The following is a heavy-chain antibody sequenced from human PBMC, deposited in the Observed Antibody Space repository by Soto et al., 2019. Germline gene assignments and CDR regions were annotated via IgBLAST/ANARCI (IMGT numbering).Heavy chain of an antibody. CDR1: GGSISSSSYY. V-gene: IGHV4-39*01. D-gene: IGHD4-17*01. CDR2: IYYSGST. Sequence: PSETLSLTCTVSGGSISSSSYYWGWIRQPPGKGLEWIGYIYYSGSTYYNPSLKSRVTISVDTSKNQFSLKLSSVTAADTAVYYCARHSNYGDYLVDYWGQGTLVTVSS. CDR3: ARHSNYGDYLVDY. J-gene: IGHJ4*02.